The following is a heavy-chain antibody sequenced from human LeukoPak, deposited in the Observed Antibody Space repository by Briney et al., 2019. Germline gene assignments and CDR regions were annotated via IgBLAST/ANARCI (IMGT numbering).Heavy chain of an antibody. CDR1: GGTFSSYA. D-gene: IGHD3-3*02. Sequence: SVKVSCKASGGTFSSYAISWVRQAPGQGLEWMGRIIPILGIANYAQKFQGRVTITADTSTSTAYMELRSLRSDDTAVYYCARGEHFDGFDPWGQGTLVTVSS. CDR2: IIPILGIA. CDR3: ARGEHFDGFDP. V-gene: IGHV1-69*04. J-gene: IGHJ5*02.